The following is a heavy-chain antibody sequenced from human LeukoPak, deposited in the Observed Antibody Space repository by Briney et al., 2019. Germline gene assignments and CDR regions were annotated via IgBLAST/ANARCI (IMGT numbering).Heavy chain of an antibody. CDR3: ARDRDSSGYCSGGSCYSAAGGFDY. CDR2: INWNGGST. J-gene: IGHJ4*02. V-gene: IGHV3-20*04. Sequence: GGSLRLSCAASGFTFDDYGMSWVRQAPGKGLEWVSGINWNGGSTGYADSVKGRFTISRDNAKNSLYLQMNSLRAEDTAVYYCARDRDSSGYCSGGSCYSAAGGFDYWGQGTLVTVSS. CDR1: GFTFDDYG. D-gene: IGHD2-15*01.